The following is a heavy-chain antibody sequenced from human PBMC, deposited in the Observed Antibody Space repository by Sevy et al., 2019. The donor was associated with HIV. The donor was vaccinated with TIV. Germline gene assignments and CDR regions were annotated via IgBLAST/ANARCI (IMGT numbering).Heavy chain of an antibody. CDR3: ARISSSWPDNWFDP. J-gene: IGHJ5*02. CDR1: GGSISSYY. Sequence: SETLSLTCTVSGGSISSYYWSWIRQPPGKGLEWIGYIDYSGSTNYNPTLKSRVTISVDTSKNQFSLKLSSVTAADTAVYYCARISSSWPDNWFDPWGQGTRVTV. D-gene: IGHD6-13*01. CDR2: IDYSGST. V-gene: IGHV4-59*01.